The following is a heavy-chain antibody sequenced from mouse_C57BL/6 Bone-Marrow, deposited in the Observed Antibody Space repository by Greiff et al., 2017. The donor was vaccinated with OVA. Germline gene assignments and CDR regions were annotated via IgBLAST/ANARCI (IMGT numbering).Heavy chain of an antibody. CDR2: IYPGSGNT. J-gene: IGHJ3*01. V-gene: IGHV1-66*01. CDR3: ANNYYGSSHFAY. Sequence: QVQLQQSGPELVKPGASVTISCKASGYSFTSYYIHWVKQRPGQGLEWIGWIYPGSGNTKYNEKFKGMATLTADTSSSTAYMLLSSLTSEDSAVYYCANNYYGSSHFAYWGQGTLVTVSA. D-gene: IGHD1-1*01. CDR1: GYSFTSYY.